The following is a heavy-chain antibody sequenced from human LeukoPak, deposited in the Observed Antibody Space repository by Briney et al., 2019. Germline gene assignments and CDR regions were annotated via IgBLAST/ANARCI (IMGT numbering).Heavy chain of an antibody. CDR3: AREPLGVVVVVAATGYFDY. CDR2: ISSSGSTI. Sequence: GGSLRLSCAASGFTFSSYEMNWVRQAPGKGLEWVSYISSSGSTIYYADSVKGRFTISRDNAKNSLYLQMNRLRAEDTAVYYCAREPLGVVVVVAATGYFDYWGQGTLVTVSS. CDR1: GFTFSSYE. V-gene: IGHV3-48*03. J-gene: IGHJ4*02. D-gene: IGHD2-15*01.